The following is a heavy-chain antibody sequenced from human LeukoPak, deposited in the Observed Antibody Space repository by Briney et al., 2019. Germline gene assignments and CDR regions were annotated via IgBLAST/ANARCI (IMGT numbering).Heavy chain of an antibody. J-gene: IGHJ6*02. CDR2: IRGKANSYAT. CDR3: TRHGIIKAARTHYYYGMDV. D-gene: IGHD6-6*01. Sequence: TGGSLRLSCSASGFTFNSYAMSWVRQASGKGLEWVGRIRGKANSYATAYAASVKGRFTISRDDSKNTAYLQMNSLKTEDTAVYYCTRHGIIKAARTHYYYGMDVWGQGTTVTVSS. V-gene: IGHV3-73*01. CDR1: GFTFNSYA.